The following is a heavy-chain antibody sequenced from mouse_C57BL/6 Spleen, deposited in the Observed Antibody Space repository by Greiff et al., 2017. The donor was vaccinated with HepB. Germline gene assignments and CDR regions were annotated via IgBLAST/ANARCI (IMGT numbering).Heavy chain of an antibody. D-gene: IGHD2-5*01. CDR2: IDPNSGGT. Sequence: QVQLKQPGAELVKPGASVKLSCKASGYTFTSYWMHWVKQRPGRGLEWIGRIDPNSGGTKYNEKFKSKATLTVDKPSSTAYMQLSSLTSEDSAVYYCARSSTIVIGGGWFAYWGQGTLVTVSA. V-gene: IGHV1-72*01. J-gene: IGHJ3*01. CDR1: GYTFTSYW. CDR3: ARSSTIVIGGGWFAY.